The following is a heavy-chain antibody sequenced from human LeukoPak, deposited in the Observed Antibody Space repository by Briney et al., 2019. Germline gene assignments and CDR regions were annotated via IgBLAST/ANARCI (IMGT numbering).Heavy chain of an antibody. V-gene: IGHV3-23*01. Sequence: GGSLRLSCAASGFTFSSYTMSWVRQAPGKGLEWVSAISGSGGSTYYADSVKGRFTISRDNSKNTLYLQMNSLRAEDTAVYSCAKDSVGEWTYNWFDSWGQGTLVTVSS. CDR3: AKDSVGEWTYNWFDS. J-gene: IGHJ5*01. CDR1: GFTFSSYT. CDR2: ISGSGGST. D-gene: IGHD3-16*01.